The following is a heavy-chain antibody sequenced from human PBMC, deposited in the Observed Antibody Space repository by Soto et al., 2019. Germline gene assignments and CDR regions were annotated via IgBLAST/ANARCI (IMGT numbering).Heavy chain of an antibody. J-gene: IGHJ3*02. V-gene: IGHV4-59*01. CDR3: ARVWHYADSFDI. CDR1: GGSISSYN. D-gene: IGHD1-7*01. Sequence: QVPLQESGPGLVKPSEALSLTCTVSGGSISSYNWSWIRQPPGKGLEWIGYIYYSGSTNYNPSLKSRDTTAVDTSKNQFSLMPSSVTATDTAVYYCARVWHYADSFDIWGQGTMVTVSS. CDR2: IYYSGST.